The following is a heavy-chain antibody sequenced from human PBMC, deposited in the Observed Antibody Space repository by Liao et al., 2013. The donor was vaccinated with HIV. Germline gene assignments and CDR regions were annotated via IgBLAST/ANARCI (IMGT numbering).Heavy chain of an antibody. J-gene: IGHJ6*03. CDR1: GGSFSGYY. Sequence: QVQLQQWGAGLLKPSETLSLTCAVYGGSFSGYYWSWIRQPPGKGLEWLGEINHRGSTNYNPSLKSRVTISVDTSKNQFSLNLSSVTAADTALYYCAREIAGSDHYYYYYMDVWGKGTTVTVSS. CDR3: AREIAGSDHYYYYYMDV. D-gene: IGHD2-21*01. CDR2: INHRGST. V-gene: IGHV4-34*01.